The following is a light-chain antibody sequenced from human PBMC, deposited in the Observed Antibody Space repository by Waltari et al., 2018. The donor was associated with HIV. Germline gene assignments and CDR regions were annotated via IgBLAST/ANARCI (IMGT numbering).Light chain of an antibody. V-gene: IGLV1-47*01. CDR3: VGWDSSLSAYV. J-gene: IGLJ1*01. Sequence: QSFLTQPPSASGTPGQTVTISCSGSSSNIENDNVYWYQQLPGMTPKLLIYKNFRRPSGVPDRFAASKSGTSASLTSSGRRSADEADYYCVGWDSSLSAYVFGAGTKVAVL. CDR2: KNF. CDR1: SSNIENDN.